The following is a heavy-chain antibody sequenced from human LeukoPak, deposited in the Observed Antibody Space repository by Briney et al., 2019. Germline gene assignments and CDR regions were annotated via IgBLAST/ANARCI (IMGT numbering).Heavy chain of an antibody. Sequence: ASVKVSCKASGYTFTSYGISWVRQAPGQGLEWMGWISAYNGNTNYAQKLQGRVTMTTDTSTRTAYMELRSLRSDDTAVYYCARDLLVRTVTAFDYWGQGTLVTVSS. CDR3: ARDLLVRTVTAFDY. D-gene: IGHD2-21*02. CDR2: ISAYNGNT. CDR1: GYTFTSYG. J-gene: IGHJ4*02. V-gene: IGHV1-18*04.